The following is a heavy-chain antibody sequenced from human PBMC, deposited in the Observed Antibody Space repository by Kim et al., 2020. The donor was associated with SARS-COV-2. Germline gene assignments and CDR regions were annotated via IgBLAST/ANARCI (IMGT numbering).Heavy chain of an antibody. CDR2: TI. J-gene: IGHJ4*02. V-gene: IGHV3-48*04. CDR3: ARSGSKPFDY. Sequence: TISHPDSMKGRLPLSRDSAKNSLYLQMNSLRAEDTAVYYCARSGSKPFDYWGQGTLVTVSS.